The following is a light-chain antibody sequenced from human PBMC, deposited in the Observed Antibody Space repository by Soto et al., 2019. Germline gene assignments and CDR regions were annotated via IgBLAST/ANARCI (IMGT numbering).Light chain of an antibody. CDR1: SSDVGDNNY. CDR2: EVS. J-gene: IGLJ1*01. V-gene: IGLV2-14*01. CDR3: SSYTSSNSYV. Sequence: QSALTQPASVSGSPGQSITISCTGTSSDVGDNNYVSWYQQHPGKAPKLMIYEVSNRPSGVSHRFSGSKSGNTASLTISGLQAEDEADYYCSSYTSSNSYVFGTGTKVTVL.